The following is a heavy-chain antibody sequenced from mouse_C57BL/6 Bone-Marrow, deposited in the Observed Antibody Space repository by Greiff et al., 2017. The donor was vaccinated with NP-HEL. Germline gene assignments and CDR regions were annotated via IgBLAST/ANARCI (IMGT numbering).Heavy chain of an antibody. J-gene: IGHJ3*01. D-gene: IGHD6-1*01. CDR3: ARNYNLAWFAY. CDR2: IWWGDDK. Sequence: QVTLKESGPGILQPSQTLSLPCSFSGFSLSTFGMGVGWLRQPSGKGLEWLAHIWWGDDKYYNPALKSPLASSTDTSQIQVFLKVANVDTADTATYYGARNYNLAWFAYWGQGTLVTVSA. V-gene: IGHV8-8*01. CDR1: GFSLSTFGMG.